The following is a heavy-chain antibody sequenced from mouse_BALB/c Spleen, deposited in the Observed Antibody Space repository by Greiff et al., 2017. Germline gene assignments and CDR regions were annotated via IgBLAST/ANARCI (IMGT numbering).Heavy chain of an antibody. CDR1: GYSITSDYA. V-gene: IGHV3-2*02. CDR2: ISYSGST. J-gene: IGHJ2*01. D-gene: IGHD1-1*01. Sequence: DVKLVESGPGLVKPSQSLSLTCTVTGYSITSDYAWNWIRQFPGNKLEWMGYISYSGSTSYNPSLKSRISITRDTSKNQFFLQLNSVTTEDTATYYCARWYYYGSSYSDYWGQGTTLTVSS. CDR3: ARWYYYGSSYSDY.